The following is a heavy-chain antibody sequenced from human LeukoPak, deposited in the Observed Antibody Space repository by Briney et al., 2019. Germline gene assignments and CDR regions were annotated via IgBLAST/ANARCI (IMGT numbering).Heavy chain of an antibody. CDR3: AELGITMIGGV. J-gene: IGHJ6*04. CDR1: GFTVSSNY. D-gene: IGHD3-10*02. V-gene: IGHV3-53*01. CDR2: LYSGAGT. Sequence: GGSLRLSCAASGFTVSSNYMTWVRQAPGKGLEWVSVLYSGAGTYYADSVKGRFTISRDNAKNSLYLQMNSLRAEDTAVYYCAELGITMIGGVWGKGTTVTISS.